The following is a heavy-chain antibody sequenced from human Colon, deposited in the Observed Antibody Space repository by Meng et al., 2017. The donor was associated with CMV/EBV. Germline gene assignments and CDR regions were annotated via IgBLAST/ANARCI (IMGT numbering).Heavy chain of an antibody. CDR1: GFSFSSFA. J-gene: IGHJ4*02. Sequence: GESLKISCAGSGFSFSSFAMSWVRQAPGKGLEWVASSSRESDRTYYADSVKGRFTISRDNPKNTLYLQMNSLRADDTAVYYCVKTHTNSYPMTVWGQGTLVTVSS. V-gene: IGHV3-23*01. CDR3: VKTHTNSYPMTV. D-gene: IGHD2-21*02. CDR2: SSRESDRT.